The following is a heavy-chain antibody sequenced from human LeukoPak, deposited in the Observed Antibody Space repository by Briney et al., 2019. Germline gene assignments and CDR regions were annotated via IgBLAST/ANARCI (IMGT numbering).Heavy chain of an antibody. Sequence: SETLPLTCSVSGDSITSGGYYWAWLRQPPGKGLEWIGSVYYTGSIKYNPSLKGRVSISRDMSKNQFSLNVNSVAATDTAVYYCARRDYAAWFDPWGQGTLVTVSS. CDR3: ARRDYAAWFDP. J-gene: IGHJ5*02. D-gene: IGHD4/OR15-4a*01. V-gene: IGHV4-39*07. CDR2: VYYTGSI. CDR1: GDSITSGGYY.